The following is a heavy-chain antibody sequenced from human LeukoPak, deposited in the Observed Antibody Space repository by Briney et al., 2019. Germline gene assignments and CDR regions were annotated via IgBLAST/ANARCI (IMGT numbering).Heavy chain of an antibody. D-gene: IGHD6-19*01. J-gene: IGHJ4*02. V-gene: IGHV3-30*04. CDR1: GFIFSTYA. Sequence: GGSLRLSCAASGFIFSTYAMHWVRQAPGKGLEWVAVISSDGSNKYYADSVKGRFTLSRDNSEKTLFLDMSNLRVEDTALYYCARDLSAAFDFWGQGVLVTVSS. CDR2: ISSDGSNK. CDR3: ARDLSAAFDF.